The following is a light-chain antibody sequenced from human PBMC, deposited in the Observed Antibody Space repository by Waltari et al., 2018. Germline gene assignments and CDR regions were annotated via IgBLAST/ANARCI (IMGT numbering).Light chain of an antibody. V-gene: IGLV2-14*01. CDR2: EVT. J-gene: IGLJ3*02. Sequence: QSALTQPASVSGSPGQSITISCTGTSSDIGGHNYVSWYQQHPGKAPKLVIFEVTTRPSVVSKRFSGSKSGNTASLTSSGLQAEDEADYYCTSYTTSVTWVFGGGTKVTVL. CDR1: SSDIGGHNY. CDR3: TSYTTSVTWV.